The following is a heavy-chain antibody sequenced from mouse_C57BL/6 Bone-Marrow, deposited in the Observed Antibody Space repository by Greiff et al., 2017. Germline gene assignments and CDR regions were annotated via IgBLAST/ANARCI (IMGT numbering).Heavy chain of an antibody. CDR3: TRAPTTVVPYYFDY. CDR2: IYPGSGNT. CDR1: GYTFTDYY. D-gene: IGHD1-1*01. V-gene: IGHV1-76*01. J-gene: IGHJ2*01. Sequence: QVQLQQSGAELVRPGASVKLSCKASGYTFTDYYINWVKQRPGQGLEWIARIYPGSGNTYYNEKFKGKATLTAEKSSSTAYMQLSSLTSDNSAVYFGTRAPTTVVPYYFDYWGQGTTLTVSS.